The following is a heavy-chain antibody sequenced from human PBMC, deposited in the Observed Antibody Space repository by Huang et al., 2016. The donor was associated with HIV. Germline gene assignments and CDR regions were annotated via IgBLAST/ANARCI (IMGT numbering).Heavy chain of an antibody. J-gene: IGHJ4*02. V-gene: IGHV4-39*01. CDR3: ARQFAGWYYFGPRRTFGFDY. Sequence: QVQLQESGPGLVKPSETLSLTCTVSGGSISSTSYLWVWIRQPPGKGLEWIGSMSYGDRTYHNQALRSRVTISIDTSKKQFSLQLSSVNGADTAVYECARQFAGWYYFGPRRTFGFDYWGQGTLVAVSS. CDR2: MSYGDRT. D-gene: IGHD6-19*01. CDR1: GGSISSTSYL.